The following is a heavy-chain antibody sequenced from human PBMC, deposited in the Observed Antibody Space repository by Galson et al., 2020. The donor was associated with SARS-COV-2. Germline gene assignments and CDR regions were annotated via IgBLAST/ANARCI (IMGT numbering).Heavy chain of an antibody. D-gene: IGHD2-15*01. CDR3: TKGSLVVTVPLPLDS. CDR1: GGSISSSTYY. J-gene: IGHJ4*02. CDR2: IYYSGNT. V-gene: IGHV4-39*07. Sequence: SETLSLTCTVSGGSISSSTYYWGWIRQTPGKGLDWIGTIYYSGNTRYNPSLKSRVSISVDTSKNQFSLKLSSVTAADTAVYYCTKGSLVVTVPLPLDSWGQGTLVTVSS.